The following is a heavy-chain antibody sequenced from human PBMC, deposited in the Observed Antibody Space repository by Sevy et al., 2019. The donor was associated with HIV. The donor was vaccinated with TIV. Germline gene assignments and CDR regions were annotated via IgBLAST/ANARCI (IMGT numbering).Heavy chain of an antibody. V-gene: IGHV1-69*13. Sequence: ASVKVSCKASGGTFSSYGISWVRQAPGQGREWMGGIIPILGTVNYAQKLQGRVTMTADESTKTAYMELSSLRSEDTAVYYCARGGGNGWYYFDYWGQETLVTVSS. D-gene: IGHD6-19*01. CDR1: GGTFSSYG. CDR3: ARGGGNGWYYFDY. J-gene: IGHJ4*02. CDR2: IIPILGTV.